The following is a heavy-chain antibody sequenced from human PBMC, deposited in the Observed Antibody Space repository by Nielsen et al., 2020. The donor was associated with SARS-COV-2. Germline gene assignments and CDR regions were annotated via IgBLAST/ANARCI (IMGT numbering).Heavy chain of an antibody. D-gene: IGHD1-20*01. CDR2: IYYSGST. CDR3: AATGPNWNFGY. J-gene: IGHJ4*02. Sequence: SETLSLTCAVYGGSISSYYWSWIRQPPGKGLEWIGYIYYSGSTNYNPSLKSRVTISVDTSKDQFSLKLSSVTAADTAVYYCAATGPNWNFGYWGQGTLVTVSS. CDR1: GGSISSYY. V-gene: IGHV4-59*08.